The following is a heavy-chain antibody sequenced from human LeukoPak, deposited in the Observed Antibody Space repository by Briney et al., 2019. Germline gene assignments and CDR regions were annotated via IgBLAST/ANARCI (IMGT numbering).Heavy chain of an antibody. J-gene: IGHJ4*02. D-gene: IGHD3-22*01. Sequence: PSETLSLTCTVSGGSIRGYYWSWIRQPPGKGLEWIGYIYYSGSINYNPSLKSRVTISVDTSKNQFSLKLNSVTAADTAVYYCARHYDSSGYWYYFDYWGQGTLVTVSS. CDR2: IYYSGSI. V-gene: IGHV4-59*08. CDR1: GGSIRGYY. CDR3: ARHYDSSGYWYYFDY.